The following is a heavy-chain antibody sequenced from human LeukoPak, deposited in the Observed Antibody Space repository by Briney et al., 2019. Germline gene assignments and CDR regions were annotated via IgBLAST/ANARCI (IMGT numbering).Heavy chain of an antibody. J-gene: IGHJ4*02. V-gene: IGHV3-23*01. CDR3: AKAPVTSCRGAFCYPFDY. D-gene: IGHD2-15*01. Sequence: GGSLRLSCAASGFTFSDYYMSWIRQAPGKRLEWVSAMSSSDDGRYYAASVRGRFTISRDTSRSTLYLQMNSLRAEDAAVYYCAKAPVTSCRGAFCYPFDYWGQGTLVTVSS. CDR2: MSSSDDGR. CDR1: GFTFSDYY.